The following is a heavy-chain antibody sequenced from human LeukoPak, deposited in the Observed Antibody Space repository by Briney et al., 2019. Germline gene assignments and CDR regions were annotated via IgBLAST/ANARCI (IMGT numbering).Heavy chain of an antibody. CDR3: ARRRDGYNEDFFDY. Sequence: SETLSLTCTVSGYSISSGYYWGWIRQPPGKGLEWSGSSYHSGSTYYNPSLKSRVTISVDTSKNQFSLKLSSVTAADTAVYYCARRRDGYNEDFFDYWGQGTLVTVSS. J-gene: IGHJ4*02. CDR2: SYHSGST. D-gene: IGHD5-24*01. V-gene: IGHV4-38-2*02. CDR1: GYSISSGYY.